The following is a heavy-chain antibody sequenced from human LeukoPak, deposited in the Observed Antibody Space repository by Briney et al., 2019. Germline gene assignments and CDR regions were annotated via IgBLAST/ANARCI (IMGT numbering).Heavy chain of an antibody. D-gene: IGHD2-21*02. CDR1: GGSFSGYY. J-gene: IGHJ4*02. CDR3: AGSIVVVTAIPF. CDR2: IYYSGST. Sequence: PSETLSLTCAVYGGSFSGYYWGWIRQPPGKGLEWIGSIYYSGSTYYNPSLKSRVTISVDTSKNQFSLKLSSVTAADTAVHYCAGSIVVVTAIPFWGQGTLVTVSS. V-gene: IGHV4-39*01.